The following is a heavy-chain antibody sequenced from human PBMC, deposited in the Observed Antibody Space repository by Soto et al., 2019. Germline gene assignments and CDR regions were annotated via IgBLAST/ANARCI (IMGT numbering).Heavy chain of an antibody. CDR1: GGSFSGYY. V-gene: IGHV4-34*01. D-gene: IGHD6-6*01. Sequence: QVQLQQWGAGLLKPSDTLSLTCAVYGGSFSGYYWSWIRQPPGKGLEWIGEINLSGGTNYSPSLKSRVTISVDTSTNHFSLRLSSVTAAHTAVYYCARPIATRASRSLDYWGQGTLVTVSS. J-gene: IGHJ4*02. CDR2: INLSGGT. CDR3: ARPIATRASRSLDY.